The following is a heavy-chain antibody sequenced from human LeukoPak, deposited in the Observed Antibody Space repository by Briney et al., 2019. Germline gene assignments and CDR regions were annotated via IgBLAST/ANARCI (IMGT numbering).Heavy chain of an antibody. CDR3: AKDQFVSDSAYGILDY. CDR2: IGGSGDNT. V-gene: IGHV3-23*01. Sequence: PGGSLRLSCAASGFTFSSYAMNGVRKAPGKGLESVSAIGGSGDNTYYADSMKGRFTNSRDNSRNTLYLQMNSLRAEDTATYYCAKDQFVSDSAYGILDYWGQGTLASVSS. J-gene: IGHJ4*02. D-gene: IGHD2/OR15-2a*01. CDR1: GFTFSSYA.